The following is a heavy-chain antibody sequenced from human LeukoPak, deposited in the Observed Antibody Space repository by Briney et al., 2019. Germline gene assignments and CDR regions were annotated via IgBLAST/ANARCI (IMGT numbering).Heavy chain of an antibody. CDR3: TRGGPAGITGTTGDY. Sequence: QTGGSLRLSCAASGFTFSGYGMHWVRQAPGKGLEWVAIIWYDGTNIHYADSVKGRFTISRDNRKNTLYLQMNSLRAEDTAVYYCTRGGPAGITGTTGDYWGQGTLVTVSS. V-gene: IGHV3-33*08. D-gene: IGHD1-7*01. CDR1: GFTFSGYG. CDR2: IWYDGTNI. J-gene: IGHJ4*02.